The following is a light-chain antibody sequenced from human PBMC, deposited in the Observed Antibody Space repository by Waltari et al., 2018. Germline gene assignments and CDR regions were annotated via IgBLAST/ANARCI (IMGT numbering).Light chain of an antibody. CDR3: NSRDSSGNHHVV. J-gene: IGLJ2*01. V-gene: IGLV3-19*01. CDR1: SLRSYY. Sequence: SSELTQDPAVSVALGQTVRITWQGDSLRSYYASWYQQKPGQAPVLVIYGKNNRPSGIPDRFSGSSSGNTASLTITGAQAEDEADYYCNSRDSSGNHHVVFGGGTKLTVL. CDR2: GKN.